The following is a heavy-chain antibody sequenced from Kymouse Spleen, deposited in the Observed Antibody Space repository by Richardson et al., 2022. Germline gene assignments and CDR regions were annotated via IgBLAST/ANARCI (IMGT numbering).Heavy chain of an antibody. Sequence: QVQLQESGPGLVKPSGTLSLTCAVSGGSISSSNWWSWVRQPPGKGLEWIGEIYHSGSTNYNPSLKSRVTISVDKSKNQFSLKLSSVTAADTAVYYCARGYSGYDPLLGYYYGMDVWGQGTTVTVSS. CDR2: IYHSGST. J-gene: IGHJ6*02. D-gene: IGHD5-12*01. V-gene: IGHV4-4*02. CDR3: ARGYSGYDPLLGYYYGMDV. CDR1: GGSISSSNW.